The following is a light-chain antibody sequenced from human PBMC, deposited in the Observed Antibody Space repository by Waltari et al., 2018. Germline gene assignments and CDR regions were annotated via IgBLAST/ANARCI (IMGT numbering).Light chain of an antibody. V-gene: IGLV2-11*01. CDR1: SSDVGSYNY. CDR3: CSYAGSYILV. CDR2: DVT. J-gene: IGLJ2*01. Sequence: QSALTQPRPVSGSPGQSVTISCTGTSSDVGSYNYVSWYQQRPGKAPRLILYDVTKRPSGVPDRFSGSKSGNTASLTISGLQAEDEADFYCCSYAGSYILVFGGGTKLTVL.